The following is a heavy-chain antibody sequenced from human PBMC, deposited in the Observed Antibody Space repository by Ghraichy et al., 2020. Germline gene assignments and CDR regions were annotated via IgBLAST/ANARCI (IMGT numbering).Heavy chain of an antibody. CDR3: ARGRLRSRVVIYPPPLIYFDN. J-gene: IGHJ4*02. Sequence: SQTLSLTCAVYGESFSGYYLSWIRQTPDKGLEWIGSIDHSRSTKYNPSLQSRVTISVDTSTNQFSLIVNSVTAADTAVYYCARGRLRSRVVIYPPPLIYFDNWVQGTLVTVAT. CDR2: IDHSRST. CDR1: GESFSGYY. D-gene: IGHD3-3*01. V-gene: IGHV4-34*01.